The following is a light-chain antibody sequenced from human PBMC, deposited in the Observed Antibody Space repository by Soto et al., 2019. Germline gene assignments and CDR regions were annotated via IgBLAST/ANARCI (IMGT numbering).Light chain of an antibody. CDR1: SSDVGGYLY. J-gene: IGLJ1*01. Sequence: QSALTQPPSASGSPGQSVTISCTGTSSDVGGYLYVSWYQQHPGKAPKLLIYDVNQRPSGVPDRFSGFKADNTASLTVSGLQAEDEADYYCFSYAGSDSGVFGTGTKVTVL. CDR2: DVN. CDR3: FSYAGSDSGV. V-gene: IGLV2-8*01.